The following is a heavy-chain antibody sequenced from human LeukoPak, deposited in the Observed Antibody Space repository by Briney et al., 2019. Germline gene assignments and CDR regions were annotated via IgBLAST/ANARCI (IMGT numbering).Heavy chain of an antibody. CDR2: IYTRANA. V-gene: IGHV4-4*07. D-gene: IGHD7-27*01. Sequence: SETLSLTCTVSGASVNEYYWSWIRQPAGKGLEWIGRIYTRANADYAPSLKSRVTMSADPSKNQLSLKLTSVTAADTAVYYCARALTGAFRIGAFDIWGQGTLVTVSS. CDR3: ARALTGAFRIGAFDI. CDR1: GASVNEYY. J-gene: IGHJ3*02.